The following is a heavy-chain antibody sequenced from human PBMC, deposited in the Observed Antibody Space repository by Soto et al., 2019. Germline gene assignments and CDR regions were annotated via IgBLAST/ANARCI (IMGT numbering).Heavy chain of an antibody. D-gene: IGHD1-1*01. Sequence: EVQLVESGGGLVQPGGSLRLSCAASGFTFSSYWMHWVRQAPGKGLVWVSRMNSDGSTTNYADSVKGRFTISRDNARNPLYLQMTSLRAEETAVYYCVRDGYPAWVYGVEVWGQGTTVTVSS. CDR2: MNSDGSTT. V-gene: IGHV3-74*01. J-gene: IGHJ6*02. CDR3: VRDGYPAWVYGVEV. CDR1: GFTFSSYW.